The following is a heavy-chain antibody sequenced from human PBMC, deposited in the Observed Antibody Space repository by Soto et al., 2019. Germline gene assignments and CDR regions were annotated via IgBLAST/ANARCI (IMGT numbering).Heavy chain of an antibody. CDR1: GGSISSGGYY. CDR3: ASIRIAAAGWDFQH. J-gene: IGHJ1*01. CDR2: IYYSGST. D-gene: IGHD6-13*01. V-gene: IGHV4-31*03. Sequence: PSETLSLTCTVSGGSISSGGYYWSWIRQHPGKGLEWIGYIYYSGSTYYNPSLKSRVTISVDTSKNQFSLKLSSVTAADTAVYYCASIRIAAAGWDFQHWGQGTLVTVSS.